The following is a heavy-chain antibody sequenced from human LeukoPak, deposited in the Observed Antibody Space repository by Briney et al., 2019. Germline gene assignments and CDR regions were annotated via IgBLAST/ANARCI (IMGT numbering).Heavy chain of an antibody. CDR3: TRGQKDFDY. CDR2: IGSKASGGTI. CDR1: GLTFGDSG. V-gene: IGHV3-49*04. Sequence: PGGSLRLSCIVSGLTFGDSGMSWARQAPGKGLEWVGFIGSKASGGTIEYAASVKGRFTISRDDSKSIAYLQMNSLKTEDTAIYYCTRGQKDFDYWGQGTLVTVSS. J-gene: IGHJ4*02.